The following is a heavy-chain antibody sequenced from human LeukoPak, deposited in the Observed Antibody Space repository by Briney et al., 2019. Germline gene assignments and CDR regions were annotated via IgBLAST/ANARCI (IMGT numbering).Heavy chain of an antibody. CDR1: GYTVGSNY. Sequence: GGSLRLSCAGSGYTVGSNYMTWFRQAPGKGLEWVSLIFGGGDTRYADSVKGRFTISKDNSKNTVYLQMNSLRADDTAVYFCWRPNVLSSVDFWGQGTLVTVAS. J-gene: IGHJ4*02. CDR2: IFGGGDT. CDR3: WRPNVLSSVDF. D-gene: IGHD5/OR15-5a*01. V-gene: IGHV3-53*01.